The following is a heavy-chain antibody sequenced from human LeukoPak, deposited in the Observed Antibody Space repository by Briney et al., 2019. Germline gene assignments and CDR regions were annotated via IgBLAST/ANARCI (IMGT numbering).Heavy chain of an antibody. CDR1: GFTFSSYA. D-gene: IGHD4-17*01. J-gene: IGHJ4*02. CDR2: ISGSGGST. Sequence: GGSLRLSCAASGFTFSSYAMSWVRQAPGKGLEWVSAISGSGGSTYYADSVKGRFTISRDNSKNTLYLQMNSLRAEDTAVSYCAKGTDDYGDPGGDYWGQGTLVTVSS. V-gene: IGHV3-23*01. CDR3: AKGTDDYGDPGGDY.